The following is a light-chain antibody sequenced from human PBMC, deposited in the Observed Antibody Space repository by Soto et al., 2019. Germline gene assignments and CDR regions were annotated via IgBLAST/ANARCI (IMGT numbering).Light chain of an antibody. V-gene: IGKV3-20*01. CDR2: DAS. Sequence: VLPQSPATLSLSPGERATLSCRASHSVNNNYLAWYQQKPGQAPRLLIYDASSRATGIPDRFSGSGSGTDFTLTISRLEPEDFAVYYCQQYTISPPITFGQGTRLEIK. CDR3: QQYTISPPIT. CDR1: HSVNNNY. J-gene: IGKJ5*01.